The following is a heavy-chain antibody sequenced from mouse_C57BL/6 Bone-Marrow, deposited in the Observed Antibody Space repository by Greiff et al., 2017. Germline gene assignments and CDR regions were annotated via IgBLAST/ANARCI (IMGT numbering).Heavy chain of an antibody. CDR3: ARSTTVVYFDY. D-gene: IGHD1-1*01. V-gene: IGHV1-55*01. Sequence: QVHVKQPGAELVKPGASVKMSCKASGYTFTSYWITWVKQRPGQGLEWIGDIYPGSGSTNYNEKFKSKATLTVDTSSSTAYMQLSSLTSEDSAVYYCARSTTVVYFDYWGQGTTLTVSS. J-gene: IGHJ2*01. CDR2: IYPGSGST. CDR1: GYTFTSYW.